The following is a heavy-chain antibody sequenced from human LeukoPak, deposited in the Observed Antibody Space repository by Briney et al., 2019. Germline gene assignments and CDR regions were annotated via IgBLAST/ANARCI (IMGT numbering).Heavy chain of an antibody. CDR3: ARQKGGSGSYPHFDY. CDR1: GGSINSYC. V-gene: IGHV4-59*01. J-gene: IGHJ4*02. CDR2: VSYSGNT. Sequence: SETLSLICTVSGGSINSYCWSWIRQPPGKGLEWIGYVSYSGNTNYNPSLKSRVTISVDTSKNQFSLKLSSVTAADTAVYYCARQKGGSGSYPHFDYWGQGTLVTVSS. D-gene: IGHD3-10*01.